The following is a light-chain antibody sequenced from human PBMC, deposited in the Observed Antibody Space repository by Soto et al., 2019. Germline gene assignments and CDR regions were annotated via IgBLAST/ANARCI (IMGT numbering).Light chain of an antibody. CDR2: ATD. J-gene: IGKJ1*01. CDR3: QQSYNTPQT. Sequence: DIQMTQSPSSLSASVGDRVTITCRASQTITNYLNWYQQQSGKAPKLLIYATDTLQSGVPPRFSGSGSGTDYTLTISSLQPEDFATYYCQQSYNTPQTFGQGTKVDIK. V-gene: IGKV1-39*01. CDR1: QTITNY.